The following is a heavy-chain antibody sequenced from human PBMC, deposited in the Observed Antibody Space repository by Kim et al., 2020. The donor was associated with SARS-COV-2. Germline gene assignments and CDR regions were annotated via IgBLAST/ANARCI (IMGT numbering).Heavy chain of an antibody. CDR1: GGSISSYY. D-gene: IGHD3-10*01. Sequence: SETLSLTCTVSGGSISSYYWSWIRQPPGKGLEWIGYIYYSGSTNYNPSLKSRVTISVDTSKNQFSLKLSSVTAADTAVYYCAREAERFSGGGLDYWGQGTLVTVSS. CDR2: IYYSGST. J-gene: IGHJ4*02. V-gene: IGHV4-59*13. CDR3: AREAERFSGGGLDY.